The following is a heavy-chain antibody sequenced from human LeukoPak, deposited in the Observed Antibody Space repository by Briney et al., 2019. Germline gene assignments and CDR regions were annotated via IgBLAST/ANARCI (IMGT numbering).Heavy chain of an antibody. CDR2: IYYSGST. V-gene: IGHV4-59*08. CDR3: ARLRITILRGHDAFDI. Sequence: SGTLSLTCTVSGGSISSYYWSWIRQPPGKGLEWIGYIYYSGSTNYNPSLKSRVTISVDTSKNQFSLKLSSVTAADTAVYYCARLRITILRGHDAFDIWGQGTMVTVSS. J-gene: IGHJ3*02. CDR1: GGSISSYY. D-gene: IGHD3-3*01.